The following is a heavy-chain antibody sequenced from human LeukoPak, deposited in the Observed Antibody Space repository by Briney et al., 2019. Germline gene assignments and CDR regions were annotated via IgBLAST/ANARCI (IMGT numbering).Heavy chain of an antibody. CDR3: ARGSGNYYFDH. V-gene: IGHV3-74*01. CDR1: GFTFSSYW. CDR2: VSPDERTT. Sequence: GGSLRLSCAASGFTFSSYWMHWVRQVPGQGLVWVLGVSPDERTTRYADSVRGRFTISRDNAKNTLYQQMSSLRVGDTAVYYCARGSGNYYFDHWGQGTLVTVSS. D-gene: IGHD1-26*01. J-gene: IGHJ4*02.